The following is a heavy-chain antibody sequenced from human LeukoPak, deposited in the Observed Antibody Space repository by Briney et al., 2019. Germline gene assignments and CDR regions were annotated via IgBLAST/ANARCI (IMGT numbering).Heavy chain of an antibody. CDR1: GYSISSGYY. Sequence: SETLSLTCTVSGYSISSGYYWGWIRQPPGKGLEWIGSIYHSGSTYYNPSLKSRVTISVDTPKNQFSLKLSSVTAADTAVYYCARDSRITMVRGVILDDAFDIWGQGTMVTVSS. V-gene: IGHV4-38-2*02. D-gene: IGHD3-10*01. CDR2: IYHSGST. J-gene: IGHJ3*02. CDR3: ARDSRITMVRGVILDDAFDI.